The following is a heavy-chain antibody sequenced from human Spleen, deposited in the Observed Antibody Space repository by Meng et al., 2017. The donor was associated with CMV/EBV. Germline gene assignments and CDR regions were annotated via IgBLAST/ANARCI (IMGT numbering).Heavy chain of an antibody. Sequence: AYFIHWLRQAPGQGLEWMGWINPNSGGTNYAQKFQGRVTMTRDTSTSSVFMELRSLRPDDTALYYCARDGILRFLEWAAPGGWFDPWGQGTLVTVSS. CDR3: ARDGILRFLEWAAPGGWFDP. CDR2: INPNSGGT. D-gene: IGHD3-3*01. V-gene: IGHV1-2*02. CDR1: AYF. J-gene: IGHJ5*02.